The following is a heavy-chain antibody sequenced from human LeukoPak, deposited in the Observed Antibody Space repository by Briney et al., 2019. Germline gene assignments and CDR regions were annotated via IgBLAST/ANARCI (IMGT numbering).Heavy chain of an antibody. CDR3: ARRTDAVDDAFDI. Sequence: SVTVSCKASGGNFNNYAVNWVRQAPGQGPQWMGRIIPALDRANYAHNFQGRLTITADKSTKTAYMELSSLRSEDTGLYFCARRTDAVDDAFDIWGQGTMLTVFS. CDR1: GGNFNNYA. J-gene: IGHJ3*02. V-gene: IGHV1-69*04. CDR2: IIPALDRA. D-gene: IGHD3/OR15-3a*01.